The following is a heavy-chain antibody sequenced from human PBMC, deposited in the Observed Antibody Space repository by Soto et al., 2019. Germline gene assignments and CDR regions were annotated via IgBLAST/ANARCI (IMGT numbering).Heavy chain of an antibody. CDR3: ASGVCSGGSCYIDY. CDR1: GGSISSYY. CDR2: IYYSGST. D-gene: IGHD2-15*01. Sequence: LSLTCTVSGGSISSYYWSWIRQPPGKGLEWIGYIYYSGSTNYNPSLKSRVTISVDTSKNQFSLKLSSVTAADTAVYYCASGVCSGGSCYIDYWGQGTLVTVSS. J-gene: IGHJ4*02. V-gene: IGHV4-59*01.